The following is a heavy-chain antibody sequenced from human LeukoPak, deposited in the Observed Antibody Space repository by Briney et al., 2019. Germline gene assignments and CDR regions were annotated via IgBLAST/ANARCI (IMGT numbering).Heavy chain of an antibody. CDR1: GYTFTGYY. CDR3: ARLGVHSGYPVGFGY. J-gene: IGHJ4*02. CDR2: INPKSGGT. Sequence: SVKVSCKASGYTFTGYYMHWARQAPGQGLEWMGWINPKSGGTNYAQKFQGRVAMTRDTSISTAYMELSRLRSDDTAVYYCARLGVHSGYPVGFGYWGQGTLVTVSS. V-gene: IGHV1-2*02. D-gene: IGHD3-22*01.